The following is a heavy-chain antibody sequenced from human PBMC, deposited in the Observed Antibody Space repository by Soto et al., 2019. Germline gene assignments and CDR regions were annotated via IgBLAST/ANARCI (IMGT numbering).Heavy chain of an antibody. CDR2: IYWDDDR. J-gene: IGHJ3*02. Sequence: SCPTLVNPTQTLTLTWTFSGFSLNTRGVGVGWIRQPPGRALEWLAVIYWDDDRRYSPSLNSRLTITKDTSRNQVVLTMTNMDPVDTATYYCAHIMITYGGVIGLDAFDNWGQGTMVTVSS. CDR3: AHIMITYGGVIGLDAFDN. V-gene: IGHV2-5*02. CDR1: GFSLNTRGVG. D-gene: IGHD3-16*02.